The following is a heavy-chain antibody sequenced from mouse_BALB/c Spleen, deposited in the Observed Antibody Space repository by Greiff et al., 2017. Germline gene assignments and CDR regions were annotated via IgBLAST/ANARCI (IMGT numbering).Heavy chain of an antibody. V-gene: IGHV1-77*01. Sequence: VQLQQSGAELARPGASVKLSCKASGYTFTDYYINWVKQRTGQGLEWIGEIYPGSGNTYYNEKFKGKATLTADKSSSTAYMQLSSLTSEDSAVYFCAKVYNYYAMDYWGQGTSVTVSS. J-gene: IGHJ4*01. D-gene: IGHD2-1*01. CDR2: IYPGSGNT. CDR1: GYTFTDYY. CDR3: AKVYNYYAMDY.